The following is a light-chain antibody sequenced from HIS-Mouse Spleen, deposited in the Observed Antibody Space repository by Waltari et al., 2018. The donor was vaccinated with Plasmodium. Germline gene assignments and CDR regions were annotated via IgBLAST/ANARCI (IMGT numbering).Light chain of an antibody. Sequence: SYELTQPPSVSVSPGQTARITCPGDALPKKYAYWSQQKSGQAPVLVIDEDSKRPSVIPERCSGSSSGTMATLTISGAQVEDEADYYCYSTDSSGNHRVFGGGTKLTVL. V-gene: IGLV3-10*01. CDR1: ALPKKY. J-gene: IGLJ3*02. CDR3: YSTDSSGNHRV. CDR2: EDS.